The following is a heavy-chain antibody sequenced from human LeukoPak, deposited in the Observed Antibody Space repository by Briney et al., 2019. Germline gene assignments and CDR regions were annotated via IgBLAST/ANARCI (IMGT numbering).Heavy chain of an antibody. CDR3: ANNKQWLVPLFDY. V-gene: IGHV4-39*07. D-gene: IGHD6-19*01. CDR2: IYYSGST. CDR1: GGSISSSSYY. Sequence: PSETLSLTCTVSGGSISSSSYYWGWIRQPPGKGLEWVGSIYYSGSTYYNPSLKSRVTISIDTSKNQFSLKLSSVTAADTAVYYCANNKQWLVPLFDYWGQGTLVTVSS. J-gene: IGHJ4*02.